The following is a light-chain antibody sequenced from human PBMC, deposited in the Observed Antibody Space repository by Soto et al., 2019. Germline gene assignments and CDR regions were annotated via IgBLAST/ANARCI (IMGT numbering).Light chain of an antibody. J-gene: IGKJ5*01. CDR3: HQYDNLPPIT. CDR2: DAS. Sequence: DNPMTQSPSSLSASVGDRVTITCQASQDISNRLNWYQQKPGKAPTLLIYDASNLQTGVPSRFSGSRSGTDFTFTITSLQPEDIATYYCHQYDNLPPITFGQGTRLEIK. V-gene: IGKV1-33*01. CDR1: QDISNR.